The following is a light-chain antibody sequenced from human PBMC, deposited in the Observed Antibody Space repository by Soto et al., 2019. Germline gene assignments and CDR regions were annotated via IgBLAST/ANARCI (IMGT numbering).Light chain of an antibody. Sequence: EIVMTQSPATLSVSPGEGTTLSCRASQFIGNNLAWYQQKPGQAPRLLIYGASTRATGIPASFSGSGSGTEFTLTITSLQSEDFAVYYCQQYKNWPYTFGQGTKVDIK. J-gene: IGKJ2*01. CDR2: GAS. CDR3: QQYKNWPYT. V-gene: IGKV3-15*01. CDR1: QFIGNN.